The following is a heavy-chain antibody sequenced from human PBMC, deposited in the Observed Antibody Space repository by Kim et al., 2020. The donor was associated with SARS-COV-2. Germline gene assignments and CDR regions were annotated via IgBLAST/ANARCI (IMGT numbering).Heavy chain of an antibody. CDR1: GGSISSGGYY. CDR2: IYYSGST. J-gene: IGHJ5*02. CDR3: ASDVWRDGYNFAWFDP. Sequence: SETLSLTCTVSGGSISSGGYYWSWIRQHPGKGLEWIGYIYYSGSTYYNPSLKSRVTISVDTSKNQFSLKLSSVTAADTAVYYCASDVWRDGYNFAWFDPWGQGTLVTVSS. V-gene: IGHV4-31*03. D-gene: IGHD5-12*01.